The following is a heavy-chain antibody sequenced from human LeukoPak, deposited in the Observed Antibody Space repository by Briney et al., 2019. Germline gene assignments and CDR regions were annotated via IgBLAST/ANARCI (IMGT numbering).Heavy chain of an antibody. J-gene: IGHJ4*02. CDR2: ISGNGHIT. V-gene: IGHV3-64D*06. D-gene: IGHD2-21*01. CDR3: VKASGESTWANYFHY. Sequence: PGGSLRLSCSASGFTFSNYAFHWVRQAPGKGLEYVSAISGNGHITYHADSVKGRFAISRDNSKNTLYLQMSSLRVEDTAVYYRVKASGESTWANYFHYWGQGTLVTVSS. CDR1: GFTFSNYA.